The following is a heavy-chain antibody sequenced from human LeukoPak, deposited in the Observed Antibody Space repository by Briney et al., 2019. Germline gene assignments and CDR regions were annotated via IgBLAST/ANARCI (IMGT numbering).Heavy chain of an antibody. D-gene: IGHD3-3*01. V-gene: IGHV3-7*03. CDR3: ASMYYDFWSGYYQDY. CDR1: GFTFSNYW. CDR2: IKQDGSEK. Sequence: PVGSLRLSCAASGFTFSNYWMSWVRQAPGKGLEWVANIKQDGSEKYYVDSVRGRFTISRDNAKNSLYLQMNSLRVDDTAVYYCASMYYDFWSGYYQDYWGQGTLVTVS. J-gene: IGHJ4*02.